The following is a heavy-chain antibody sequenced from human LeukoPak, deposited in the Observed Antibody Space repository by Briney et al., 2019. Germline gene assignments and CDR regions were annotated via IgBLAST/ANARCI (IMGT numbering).Heavy chain of an antibody. CDR2: ISSGSDFI. Sequence: GGSLRLSCAASGFTFSNYAMFWVRQAPGKGLEWVSYISSGSDFIHYSDSVRGRFTISRDNTKSSVYLQMNSLRAEDTAIYYCASPANLTASTLGYFGPWGRGTRVTVSS. CDR1: GFTFSNYA. V-gene: IGHV3-21*05. D-gene: IGHD2/OR15-2a*01. CDR3: ASPANLTASTLGYFGP. J-gene: IGHJ2*01.